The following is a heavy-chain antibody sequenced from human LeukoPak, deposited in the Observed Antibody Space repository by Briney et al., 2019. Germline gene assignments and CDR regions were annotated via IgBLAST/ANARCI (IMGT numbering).Heavy chain of an antibody. J-gene: IGHJ6*02. CDR2: ISSSSNYI. CDR3: ARERVYQGSGGGLSEALLWYYYGMDV. V-gene: IGHV3-21*04. CDR1: GFTFSSYS. D-gene: IGHD3-10*01. Sequence: GGSLRLSCAASGFTFSSYSMNWVRQAPGKGLEWVSSISSSSNYIYYADSVKGRFTISRDNAKNSLYLRMNSLRAEDTAVYYCARERVYQGSGGGLSEALLWYYYGMDVWGQGTTVTVSS.